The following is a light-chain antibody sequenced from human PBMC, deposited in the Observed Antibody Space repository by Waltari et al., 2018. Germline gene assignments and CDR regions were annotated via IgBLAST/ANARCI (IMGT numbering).Light chain of an antibody. Sequence: QSALTQPASVSGSPGQSITISCTVTSSDVDIYNLVSWYQQHPGKAPKLVIYEGSKRPSGVSNRFSGSKSGNTASLTISGLQAEDEADYFCCSYAGSSTLVVFGGGTTLTVL. CDR2: EGS. CDR1: SSDVDIYNL. CDR3: CSYAGSSTLVV. V-gene: IGLV2-23*01. J-gene: IGLJ2*01.